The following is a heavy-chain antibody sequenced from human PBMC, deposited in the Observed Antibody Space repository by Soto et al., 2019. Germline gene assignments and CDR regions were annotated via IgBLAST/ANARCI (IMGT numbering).Heavy chain of an antibody. CDR1: GFSLSTRGVG. V-gene: IGHV2-5*02. Sequence: QITLKESGPTLVKPTQTLTLTCSFSGFSLSTRGVGVGWIRQPPGKALEWLALIFWDDDKWYSPSLRSRLTITEDTSKSQVVLTKTNMDPVDTATYYCAHRSRGYAYYFDQWGQGTLVTVSS. D-gene: IGHD5-12*01. J-gene: IGHJ4*02. CDR2: IFWDDDK. CDR3: AHRSRGYAYYFDQ.